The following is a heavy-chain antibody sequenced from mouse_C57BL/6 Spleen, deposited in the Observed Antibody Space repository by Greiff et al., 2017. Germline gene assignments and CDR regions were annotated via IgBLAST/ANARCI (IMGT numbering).Heavy chain of an antibody. J-gene: IGHJ3*01. CDR3: TGSSGYSAWFAY. CDR1: GFTFSNYW. Sequence: EVKLMESGGGLVQPGGSMKLSCVASGFTFSNYWMNWVRQSPEKGLEWVAQIRLKSDNYATHYAESVKGRFTISRDDSKSSVYLQMNNLRAEDTGIYYCTGSSGYSAWFAYWGQGTLVTVSA. CDR2: IRLKSDNYAT. V-gene: IGHV6-3*01. D-gene: IGHD3-2*02.